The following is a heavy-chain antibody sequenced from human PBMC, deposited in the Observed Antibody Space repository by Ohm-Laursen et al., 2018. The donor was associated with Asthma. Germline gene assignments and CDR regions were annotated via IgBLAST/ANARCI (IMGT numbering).Heavy chain of an antibody. V-gene: IGHV3-21*01. D-gene: IGHD1-26*01. CDR2: ISTASSFI. J-gene: IGHJ1*01. Sequence: SLRLSCTASGCTFSRYSIHWVRQIPGKGLEWVASISTASSFIYYADSVRGRFTTSRDNAKNSVYLQMNSLRAEDTALYYCARIGPEWELPGREYSLHHWGQGTQVTVSS. CDR1: GCTFSRYS. CDR3: ARIGPEWELPGREYSLHH.